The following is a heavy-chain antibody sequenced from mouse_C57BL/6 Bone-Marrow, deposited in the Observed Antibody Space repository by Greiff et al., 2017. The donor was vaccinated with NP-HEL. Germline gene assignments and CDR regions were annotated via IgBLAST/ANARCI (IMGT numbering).Heavy chain of an antibody. V-gene: IGHV5-16*01. CDR2: INYDGSSI. Sequence: EVQLVESAGGLVQPGSSMKLSCTASGFTFRDYYMAWVRPVPEKGLDCVANINYDGSSIYYLASLKSRFLISRDNAKNFLDLQMSRLKSEDTATYYCAREGGLRRRTYAMDYWGQGASVSVSS. CDR3: AREGGLRRRTYAMDY. J-gene: IGHJ4*01. D-gene: IGHD2-4*01. CDR1: GFTFRDYY.